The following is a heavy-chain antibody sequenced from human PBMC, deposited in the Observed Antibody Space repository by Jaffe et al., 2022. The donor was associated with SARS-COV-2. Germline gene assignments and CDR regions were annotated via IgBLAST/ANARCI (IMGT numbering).Heavy chain of an antibody. Sequence: EVQLLESGGGLVQPGGSLRLSCAASGFTFSSYAMSWVRQAPGKGLEWVSAISGSGGSTYYADSVKGRFTISRDNSKNTLYLQMNSLRAEDTAVYYCAKVYGPLWFGEANFDYWGQGTLVTVSS. V-gene: IGHV3-23*01. CDR3: AKVYGPLWFGEANFDY. J-gene: IGHJ4*02. CDR1: GFTFSSYA. D-gene: IGHD3-10*01. CDR2: ISGSGGST.